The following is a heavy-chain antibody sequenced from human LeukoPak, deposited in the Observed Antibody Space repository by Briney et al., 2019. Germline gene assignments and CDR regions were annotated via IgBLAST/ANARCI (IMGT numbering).Heavy chain of an antibody. CDR2: INHSGST. D-gene: IGHD5-24*01. CDR3: ARVLGSAATIPRGFDY. Sequence: SETLSLTCAVYGGSFSGYYWSWIRQPPGKGLEWIGEINHSGSTNYNPSLKSRVTISVDTSKNQFSLKLSSVTAADTAVYYCARVLGSAATIPRGFDYWGQGTLVTVSS. J-gene: IGHJ4*02. V-gene: IGHV4-34*01. CDR1: GGSFSGYY.